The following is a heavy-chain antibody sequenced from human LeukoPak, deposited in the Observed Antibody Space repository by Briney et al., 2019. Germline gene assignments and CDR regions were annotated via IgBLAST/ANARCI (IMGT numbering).Heavy chain of an antibody. CDR3: ARIAWDYYGSGSYPSLPT. CDR2: INPNSGGT. J-gene: IGHJ4*02. Sequence: GASVKASCKASGYTFTGYYMHWVRQAPGQGLEWMGWINPNSGGTNYAQKFQGRVTMTRDTSISTAYMELSRLRSDDTAVYYCARIAWDYYGSGSYPSLPTWGQGTLVTVSS. D-gene: IGHD3-10*01. CDR1: GYTFTGYY. V-gene: IGHV1-2*02.